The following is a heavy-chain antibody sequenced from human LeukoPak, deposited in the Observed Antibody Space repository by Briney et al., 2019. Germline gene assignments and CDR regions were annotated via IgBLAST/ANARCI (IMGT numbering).Heavy chain of an antibody. V-gene: IGHV3-23*01. CDR3: AKELNDFWSGYLKYNDAFDI. Sequence: GGSLRLSCAASGFTFSSYGMHWVRQAPGKGLEWVSAISGSGGSTYYADSVKGRFTISRDNSKNTLYLQMNSLRAEDTAVYYCAKELNDFWSGYLKYNDAFDIWGQGTMVTVSS. CDR1: GFTFSSYG. CDR2: ISGSGGST. D-gene: IGHD3-3*01. J-gene: IGHJ3*02.